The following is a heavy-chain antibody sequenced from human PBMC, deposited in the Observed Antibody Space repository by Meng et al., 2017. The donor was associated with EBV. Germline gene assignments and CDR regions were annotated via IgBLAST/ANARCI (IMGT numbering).Heavy chain of an antibody. D-gene: IGHD4-17*01. J-gene: IGHJ4*02. V-gene: IGHV4-39*01. CDR2: IYYSGTT. CDR3: ARHRDRQDYGDYMVFYYFDY. CDR1: AGSISSSSYY. Sequence: QLQLQESGPGLVKPSETLSLTCPVSAGSISSSSYYWGWIRQPPGKGLEWIGSIYYSGTTYYSPSLKSRVTISVDTSKNQFSLKLSSVTAADTAVYYCARHRDRQDYGDYMVFYYFDYWGQGTLVTVSS.